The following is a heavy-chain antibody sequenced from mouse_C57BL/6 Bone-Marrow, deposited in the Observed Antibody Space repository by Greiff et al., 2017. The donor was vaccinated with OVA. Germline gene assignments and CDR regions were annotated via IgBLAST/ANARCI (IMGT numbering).Heavy chain of an antibody. J-gene: IGHJ3*01. V-gene: IGHV5-16*01. CDR2: INYDGSST. CDR3: ARDPWFAY. Sequence: EVKLVESEGGLVQPGSSMKLSCTASGFTFSDYYMAWVRQVPEKGLEWVANINYDGSSTYYLDSLKSRFIISRDNAKNILYLQMSSLKSEDTATYYCARDPWFAYWGQGTLVTVSA. CDR1: GFTFSDYY.